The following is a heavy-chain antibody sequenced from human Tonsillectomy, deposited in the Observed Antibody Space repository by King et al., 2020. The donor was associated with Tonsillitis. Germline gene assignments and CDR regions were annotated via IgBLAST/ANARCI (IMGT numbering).Heavy chain of an antibody. Sequence: VQLQESVPGLVKPSETLSLTCTVSGGSISSYYWSWIRQPPGRGLEWIGYIYYSGSTTYNPSLKSRVTISLDTSKNQFSLKLSSVTAADTAVYYCARDRADTAMDFFDYWGQGTLVTVSS. CDR1: GGSISSYY. CDR3: ARDRADTAMDFFDY. J-gene: IGHJ4*02. V-gene: IGHV4-59*01. CDR2: IYYSGST. D-gene: IGHD5-18*01.